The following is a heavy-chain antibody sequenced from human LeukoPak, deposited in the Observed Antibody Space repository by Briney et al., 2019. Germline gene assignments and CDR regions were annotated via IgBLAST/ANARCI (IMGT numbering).Heavy chain of an antibody. Sequence: SCRSHGPYYAHSLKLRFTTSRHNSNSTMYLQINNVRAEDAAVYYCAKDPLNYGGHYFDNWGQGTRVTVSS. CDR2: SCRSHGP. CDR3: AKDPLNYGGHYFDN. J-gene: IGHJ4*02. V-gene: IGHV3-23*01. D-gene: IGHD4-23*01.